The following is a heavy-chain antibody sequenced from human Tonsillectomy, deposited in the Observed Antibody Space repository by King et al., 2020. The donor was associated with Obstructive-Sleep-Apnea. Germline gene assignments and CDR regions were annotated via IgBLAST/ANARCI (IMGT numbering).Heavy chain of an antibody. J-gene: IGHJ4*02. CDR2: IYYTGST. V-gene: IGHV4-59*08. CDR3: AGTGGGGY. CDR1: GGSISNHF. D-gene: IGHD2-8*02. Sequence: VQLQESGPGLVKPSETLSLTCTVSGGSISNHFWSWIRQPPGKGLEWIAYIYYTGSTNFNPSLKSRVTISIDTSKNQFSLTLSSVTAADTAVYYCAGTGGGGYWGQGTLVTVSS.